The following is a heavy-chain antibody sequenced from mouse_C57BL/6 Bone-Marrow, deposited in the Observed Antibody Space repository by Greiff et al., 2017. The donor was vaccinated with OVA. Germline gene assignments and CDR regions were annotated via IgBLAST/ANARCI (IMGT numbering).Heavy chain of an antibody. J-gene: IGHJ1*03. CDR3: ARSDWYYYGSSYYWYFDV. Sequence: VQLQQSGAALARPGASVKLSCKASGYTFTSYGISWVKPRTGQGLEWIGEIHPRSGNTYYNEKFKGKATLTADKSSSTAYMELRSLTSEDSAVYFCARSDWYYYGSSYYWYFDVWGTGTTVTVSS. D-gene: IGHD1-1*01. CDR2: IHPRSGNT. CDR1: GYTFTSYG. V-gene: IGHV1-81*01.